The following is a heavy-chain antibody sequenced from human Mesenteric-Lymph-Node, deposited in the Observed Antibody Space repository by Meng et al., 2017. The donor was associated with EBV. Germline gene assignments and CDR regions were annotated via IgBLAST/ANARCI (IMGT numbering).Heavy chain of an antibody. CDR2: TYYRSKWVN. J-gene: IGHJ4*02. CDR3: ARGLAAFAD. D-gene: IGHD6-13*01. Sequence: VTLQQAGPGRVKPSQTHPLPCYAAGGIASRHFAVCNWIRQSPSRGLEWLGRTYYRSKWVNEYAPPVISRITINPDTSKNQFYLQLNSVTPEDTAIYYCARGLAAFADWGQGTLVTVSS. V-gene: IGHV6-1*01. CDR1: GGIASRHFAV.